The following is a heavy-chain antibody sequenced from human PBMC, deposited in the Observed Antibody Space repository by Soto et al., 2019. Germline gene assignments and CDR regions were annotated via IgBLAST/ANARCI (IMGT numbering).Heavy chain of an antibody. V-gene: IGHV4-59*02. CDR1: GGSVSNSY. CDR3: ARGRSHEWELLVQYFDY. CDR2: VYYSGST. J-gene: IGHJ4*02. D-gene: IGHD1-26*01. Sequence: SEALSLTCTVSGGSVSNSYWGWIRQPPGKGLEWVAYVYYSGSTNYNPSLGSRVTISVDKSKNQFSLKMTSVTGADTAVYYCARGRSHEWELLVQYFDYWGQGTLVTVSS.